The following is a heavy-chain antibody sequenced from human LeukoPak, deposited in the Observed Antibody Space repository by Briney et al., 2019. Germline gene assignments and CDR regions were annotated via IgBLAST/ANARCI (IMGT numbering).Heavy chain of an antibody. CDR1: GGTFSSYP. CDR3: ARVKSGDDILTGYYTSQYNWFDP. V-gene: IGHV1-69*01. CDR2: IIPIFGTA. Sequence: ASVKVSCKASGGTFSSYPISWVRQAPGQGLEWMRGIIPIFGTANYAQKFQGRVTITADESTSTAYMELSSLRSEDTAVYYCARVKSGDDILTGYYTSQYNWFDPWGQGTLVTVSS. D-gene: IGHD3-9*01. J-gene: IGHJ5*02.